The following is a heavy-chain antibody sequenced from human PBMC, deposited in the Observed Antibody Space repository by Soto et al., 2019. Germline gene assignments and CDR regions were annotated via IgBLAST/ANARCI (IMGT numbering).Heavy chain of an antibody. Sequence: LGESLKISCKGSGYRFTSYWIGWVRQMPGKGLEWMGIIYPGDSDTRYSPSFQGQVTISADKSISTAYLQWSSLKASDTAMYYCARLYYGSGSYYFPFDYWGQGTLVTVSS. CDR2: IYPGDSDT. V-gene: IGHV5-51*01. CDR1: GYRFTSYW. J-gene: IGHJ4*02. D-gene: IGHD3-10*01. CDR3: ARLYYGSGSYYFPFDY.